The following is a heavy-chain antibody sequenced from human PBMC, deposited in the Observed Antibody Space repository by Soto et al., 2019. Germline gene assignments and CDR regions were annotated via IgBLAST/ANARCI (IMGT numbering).Heavy chain of an antibody. Sequence: QVQLQESGPGLVKPSQTLSLTCTVSGGSISSGDYYWSWIRQPPGKGMEWIGYIYSGGSTYDNPSLKSRVTISVDTSKNQFSLKLSSVTAADTAVYYCARDPQSILATIYRVGYFDLWGRGTLVTVSS. V-gene: IGHV4-30-4*01. CDR3: ARDPQSILATIYRVGYFDL. J-gene: IGHJ2*01. CDR1: GGSISSGDYY. CDR2: IYSGGST. D-gene: IGHD5-12*01.